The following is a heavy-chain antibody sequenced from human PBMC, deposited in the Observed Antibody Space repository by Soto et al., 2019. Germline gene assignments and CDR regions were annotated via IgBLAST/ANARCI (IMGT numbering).Heavy chain of an antibody. D-gene: IGHD5-12*01. CDR2: ISSSSSYI. V-gene: IGHV3-21*01. CDR1: GFTFSSYS. Sequence: EVQLVESGGGLVKPGGSLRLSCAASGFTFSSYSMNWVRQAPGKGLEWVSSISSSSSYIYYADSVKGRFTISRDNAKNXLYLQRNSLRAEDTAVYYCARAGYSGYDDEEACDYWGQGTLVTVSS. J-gene: IGHJ4*02. CDR3: ARAGYSGYDDEEACDY.